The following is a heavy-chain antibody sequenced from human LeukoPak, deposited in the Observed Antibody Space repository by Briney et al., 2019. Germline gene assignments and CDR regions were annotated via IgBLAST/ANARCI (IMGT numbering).Heavy chain of an antibody. Sequence: GGSLRLSCAASGFAFSSYAMSWVRQAPGKGLEWVSAISGSGGSTYYADSVKGRFTISRDNSKNTLYLQMNSLRAEDTAVYYCAKADGFLGYYFDYWGQGTLVTVSS. V-gene: IGHV3-23*01. CDR1: GFAFSSYA. CDR2: ISGSGGST. CDR3: AKADGFLGYYFDY. J-gene: IGHJ4*02. D-gene: IGHD3-3*01.